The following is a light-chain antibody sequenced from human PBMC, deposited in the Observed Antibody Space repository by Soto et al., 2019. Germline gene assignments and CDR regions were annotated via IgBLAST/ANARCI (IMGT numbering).Light chain of an antibody. V-gene: IGKV3-20*01. Sequence: EIVLTQSPATLSVSPGERATLSCRASQSISNNYLAWHQQKPGQAPRLLIYGASNRATGIPDRFSGSGSGTDFTLTISRLEPEDFAVYYCQQYGSSGTFGQGTKVDIK. J-gene: IGKJ1*01. CDR1: QSISNNY. CDR3: QQYGSSGT. CDR2: GAS.